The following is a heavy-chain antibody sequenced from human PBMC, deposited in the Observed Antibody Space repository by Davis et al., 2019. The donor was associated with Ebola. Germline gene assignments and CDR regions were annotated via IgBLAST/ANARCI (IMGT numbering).Heavy chain of an antibody. CDR3: ARDRYNWNDFDY. Sequence: ASVQVSCKTSAYPSSPYGISWVRQAPGQGLEWMGWISADSGNKKYAQNFQGRVTVTTDTSTSTAYMELRSLRSDDTAMYYCARDRYNWNDFDYWGQGTLVTVSS. CDR2: ISADSGNK. D-gene: IGHD1-20*01. J-gene: IGHJ4*02. V-gene: IGHV1-18*01. CDR1: AYPSSPYG.